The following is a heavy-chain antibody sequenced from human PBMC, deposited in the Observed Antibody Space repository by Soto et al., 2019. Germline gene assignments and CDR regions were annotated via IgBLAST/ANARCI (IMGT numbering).Heavy chain of an antibody. D-gene: IGHD3-22*01. CDR1: GGTFSSYT. CDR2: IIPILGIA. CDR3: ASSYYDSSGYDAFDI. J-gene: IGHJ3*02. Sequence: SVKVSCKASGGTFSSYTISWVRQAPGQGLEWMGRIIPILGIANYAQKFQGRVTITADKSTSTAYMELSSLRSEDTAVYYCASSYYDSSGYDAFDIWGQGTMVTVSS. V-gene: IGHV1-69*02.